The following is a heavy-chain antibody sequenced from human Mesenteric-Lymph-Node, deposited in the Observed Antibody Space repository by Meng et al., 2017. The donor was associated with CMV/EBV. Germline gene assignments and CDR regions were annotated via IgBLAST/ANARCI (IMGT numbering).Heavy chain of an antibody. D-gene: IGHD2-2*02. CDR3: AREGYCSSTSCHTGYYYYGMDV. J-gene: IGHJ6*02. CDR2: ISYDGSNK. Sequence: GESLKISCAASGFTFSSYAMHWVRQAPGRGLEWVAVISYDGSNKYYADSVKGRFTISRDNSKNTLYLQMNSMRAEDTAVYYCAREGYCSSTSCHTGYYYYGMDVWGQGTTVTVSS. V-gene: IGHV3-30-3*01. CDR1: GFTFSSYA.